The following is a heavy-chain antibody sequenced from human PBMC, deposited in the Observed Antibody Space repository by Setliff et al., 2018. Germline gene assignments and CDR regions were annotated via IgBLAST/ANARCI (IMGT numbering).Heavy chain of an antibody. CDR1: GGSFSGYY. CDR2: IIHSGST. CDR3: ARDSWDLRNYYYFYMDV. Sequence: PSETLSLTCAVYGGSFSGYYWSWIRQPPGKRLEWIGEIIHSGSTNYNPSLKSRVTISMDTSKNQFSLKVSSVTAADTAVYYCARDSWDLRNYYYFYMDVWGKGTTVTVSS. V-gene: IGHV4-34*12. J-gene: IGHJ6*03. D-gene: IGHD1-26*01.